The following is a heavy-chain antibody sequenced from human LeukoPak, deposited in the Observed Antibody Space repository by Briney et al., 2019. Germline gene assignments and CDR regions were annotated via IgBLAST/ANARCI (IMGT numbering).Heavy chain of an antibody. CDR1: GGSISSYC. D-gene: IGHD6-19*01. V-gene: IGHV4-59*01. CDR3: ARDEIAVADSRYMDV. J-gene: IGHJ6*03. Sequence: SETLSLTCTVSGGSISSYCWSWIRQPPGKGLEWIGYIYYSGSTNYNPSLKSRVTISVDTSKNQFSLKLSSVTAADTAVYYCARDEIAVADSRYMDVWGKGTTVTVSS. CDR2: IYYSGST.